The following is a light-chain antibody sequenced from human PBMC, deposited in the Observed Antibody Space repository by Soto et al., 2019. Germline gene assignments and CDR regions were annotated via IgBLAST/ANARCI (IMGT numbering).Light chain of an antibody. CDR1: QGISSY. CDR3: QQLNSYPPVT. Sequence: DIQLTQSPSFLSASVGDRVTITCRASQGISSYLAWYQQKPGKAPKLLIYAASTLQSGVPSRFSGSGSGIEFTLTISSLQPEDFATYYCQQLNSYPPVTFGPGTKVDIK. V-gene: IGKV1-9*01. J-gene: IGKJ3*01. CDR2: AAS.